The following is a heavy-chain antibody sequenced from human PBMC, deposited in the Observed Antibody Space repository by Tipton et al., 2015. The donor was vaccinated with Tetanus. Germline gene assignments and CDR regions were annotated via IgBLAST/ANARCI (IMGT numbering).Heavy chain of an antibody. CDR3: ARLKVGYYSDY. CDR1: GGSISSSNW. V-gene: IGHV4-4*02. J-gene: IGHJ4*02. CDR2: IYHSGST. D-gene: IGHD1-26*01. Sequence: TLSLTCTVSGGSISSSNWWSWVRQPPGKGLEWIGEIYHSGSTNYNPSLKSRVTISVDTSKNQFSLKLSSVTAADTAVYYCARLKVGYYSDYWGQGTLVTVSS.